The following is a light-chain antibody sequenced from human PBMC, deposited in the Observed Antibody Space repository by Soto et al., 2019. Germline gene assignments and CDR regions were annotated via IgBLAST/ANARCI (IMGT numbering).Light chain of an antibody. CDR1: SSDVGGYNY. CDR3: SSYTSSTTFV. V-gene: IGLV2-14*03. CDR2: DDT. Sequence: QSVLTQPASVSGSPGQSITISCTGTSSDVGGYNYVSWYQQHPGKAPKLMISDDTNRPSGVSNRFSGSKSGNTASLTISGLQAEDEAEYYCSSYTSSTTFVFGTGTKLTVL. J-gene: IGLJ1*01.